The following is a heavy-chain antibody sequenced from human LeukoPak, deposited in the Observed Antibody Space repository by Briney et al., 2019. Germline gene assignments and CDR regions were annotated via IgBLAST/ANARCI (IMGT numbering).Heavy chain of an antibody. CDR2: IKSKTDGGTT. CDR3: TTDPGSGSSQKIDY. D-gene: IGHD3-10*01. CDR1: GFTFSSYW. V-gene: IGHV3-15*01. Sequence: GGSLRLSCAASGFTFSSYWMSWVRQAPGKGLEWVGRIKSKTDGGTTDYAAPVKGRFTISRDDSKNTMYLQMNSLKTEDTAVYYCTTDPGSGSSQKIDYWGQGTLVTVSS. J-gene: IGHJ4*02.